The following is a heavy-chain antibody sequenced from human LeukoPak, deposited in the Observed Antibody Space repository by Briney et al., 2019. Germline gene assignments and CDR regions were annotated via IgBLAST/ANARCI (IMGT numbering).Heavy chain of an antibody. CDR3: ARRMTTVVNRSFDP. Sequence: SETLSLTCAVSGGSISSGGYSWSWIRQPPGKGLEWIGYIYHSGSTYYNPSLKSRVTISVDRSKNQFSLKLSSVTAADTAVYYCARRMTTVVNRSFDPWGQGTLVTVSS. D-gene: IGHD4-23*01. V-gene: IGHV4-30-2*01. CDR1: GGSISSGGYS. CDR2: IYHSGST. J-gene: IGHJ5*02.